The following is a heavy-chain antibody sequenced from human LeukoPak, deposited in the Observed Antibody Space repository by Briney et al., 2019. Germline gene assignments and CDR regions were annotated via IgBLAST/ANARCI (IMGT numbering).Heavy chain of an antibody. V-gene: IGHV3-23*01. Sequence: PGGSLRLSCAASGFTFTTDAMNSVRQAPGKGLEWVSAISSGGGIAYYADSVKGRFTISRDNSKNALYLQMNSLRAEDTAVYYCARTGAFDIWGQGTMVTVSS. CDR2: ISSGGGIA. D-gene: IGHD1-1*01. J-gene: IGHJ3*02. CDR1: GFTFTTDA. CDR3: ARTGAFDI.